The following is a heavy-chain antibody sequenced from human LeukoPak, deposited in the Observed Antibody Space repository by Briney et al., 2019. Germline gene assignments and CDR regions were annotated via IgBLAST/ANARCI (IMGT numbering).Heavy chain of an antibody. V-gene: IGHV3-23*01. CDR2: ISGNGGST. CDR3: AKVLVGAEYYFDS. D-gene: IGHD1-26*01. J-gene: IGHJ4*02. Sequence: GGSLRLSCAVSGFTFSSYAMSWVRQAPGQGLEWVSSISGNGGSTYFADSVKGRFTISRDNSKNTLYLQMNSLTAEDTAVYYCAKVLVGAEYYFDSWGQGTLVTVSS. CDR1: GFTFSSYA.